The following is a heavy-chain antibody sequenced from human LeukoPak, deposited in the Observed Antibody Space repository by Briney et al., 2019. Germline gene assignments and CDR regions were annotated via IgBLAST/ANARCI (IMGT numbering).Heavy chain of an antibody. V-gene: IGHV1-69*05. CDR1: GGTFSSYA. Sequence: SVKVSCKASGGTFSSYAISWVRQAPGQGLEWMGGIIPIFGTANYAQKFQGRVTITTDESTSTAYMELSSLRSEDTAVYYCARRYSSSTDAFDIWGQGTVVTVSS. D-gene: IGHD6-13*01. J-gene: IGHJ3*02. CDR3: ARRYSSSTDAFDI. CDR2: IIPIFGTA.